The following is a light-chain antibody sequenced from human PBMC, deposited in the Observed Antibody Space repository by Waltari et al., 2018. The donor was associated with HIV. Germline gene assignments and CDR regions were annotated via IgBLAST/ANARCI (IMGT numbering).Light chain of an antibody. CDR3: QSYDSTLSAWV. CDR2: GCS. J-gene: IGLJ3*02. Sequence: QSVLRQPPSVSGAPGQRVTLSCTGSRSHTAAGYQVPSSPQLPGAAPTLLIFGCSKRPSGVPDRFSGSNSGTSASLAISGLQAEDEADYYCQSYDSTLSAWVFGGGTKLTVL. CDR1: RSHTAAGYQ. V-gene: IGLV1-40*01.